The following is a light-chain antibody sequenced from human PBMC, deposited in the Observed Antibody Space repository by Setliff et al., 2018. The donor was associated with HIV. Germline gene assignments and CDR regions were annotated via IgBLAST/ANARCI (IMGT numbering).Light chain of an antibody. J-gene: IGLJ1*01. V-gene: IGLV2-14*03. CDR1: SSDVGGYNY. CDR3: CSYTSSTTYV. CDR2: EVN. Sequence: QSALTQPASVSGSPGQSITISCTGASSDVGGYNYVSWYQQHPGKAPKLIIYEVNRRPAGVSDRLSGSKSGNTASLTISGLRAEDEATYYCCSYTSSTTYVFGTGTKVTVL.